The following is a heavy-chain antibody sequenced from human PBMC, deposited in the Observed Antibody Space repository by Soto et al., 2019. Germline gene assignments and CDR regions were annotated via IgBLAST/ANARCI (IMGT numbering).Heavy chain of an antibody. V-gene: IGHV1-2*04. CDR1: GYTFTCYY. CDR2: INPNSGGT. D-gene: IGHD3-3*01. J-gene: IGHJ6*01. Sequence: SVKVSCKASGYTFTCYYMHWVRQAPGQGLEWVGWINPNSGGTNYAQKFQGWVTMTRDTSISTAYMELSRLRSDDTAVYYCARDSLMYYDFWSGLNYYYYYGMDVWGQGTTVTVSS. CDR3: ARDSLMYYDFWSGLNYYYYYGMDV.